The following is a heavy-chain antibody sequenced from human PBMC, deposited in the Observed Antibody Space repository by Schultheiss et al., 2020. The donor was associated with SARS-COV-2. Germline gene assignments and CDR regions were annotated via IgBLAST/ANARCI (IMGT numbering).Heavy chain of an antibody. CDR2: INHSGST. D-gene: IGHD5-24*01. V-gene: IGHV4-39*07. CDR1: GGSISSSSYY. J-gene: IGHJ4*02. CDR3: ARSVRVEMATIGAYFDY. Sequence: SETLSLTCTASGGSISSSSYYWGWIRQPPGKGLEWIGEINHSGSTNYNPSLKTRVTISVDTSKNQFSLKLSSVTAADTAVYYCARSVRVEMATIGAYFDYWGQGTLVTVSS.